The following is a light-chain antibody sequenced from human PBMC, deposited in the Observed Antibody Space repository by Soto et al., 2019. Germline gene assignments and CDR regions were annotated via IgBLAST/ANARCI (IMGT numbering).Light chain of an antibody. CDR1: SSNIGAGYH. CDR3: QSYDNSLSGWV. Sequence: QSVLTQPPSVSGAPGQTVTISCPGSSSNIGAGYHVHWYQHLPGRAPKLLIYGDNNRPSGVPDRFSGSKSGTSASLAITGLQAEDEADYYCQSYDNSLSGWVFGGGTKLTVL. CDR2: GDN. J-gene: IGLJ3*02. V-gene: IGLV1-40*01.